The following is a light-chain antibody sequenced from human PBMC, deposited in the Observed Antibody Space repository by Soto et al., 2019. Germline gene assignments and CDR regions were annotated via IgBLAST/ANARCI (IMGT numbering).Light chain of an antibody. CDR3: KQYKDWLALT. Sequence: EIVMTQSPATLSVSPGERVTLSCRASQSINTNLAWYQQKPGQAPRLFIYGASNRATGIPARFSGSGSGTEFNLNISSLQSEDFAVYFCKQYKDWLALTFGGGTKVEIK. CDR2: GAS. J-gene: IGKJ4*01. V-gene: IGKV3-15*01. CDR1: QSINTN.